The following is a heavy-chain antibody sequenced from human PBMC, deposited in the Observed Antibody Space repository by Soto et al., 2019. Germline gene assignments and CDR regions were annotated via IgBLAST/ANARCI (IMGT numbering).Heavy chain of an antibody. CDR1: GYTFTSYY. D-gene: IGHD3-3*02. CDR3: ARDGEVIFASGYYYGMDV. CDR2: INPSGGST. J-gene: IGHJ6*02. Sequence: ASVKVSCKASGYTFTSYYMHWVRQAPGQGLEWMGIINPSGGSTSYAQKFQGRVTMTRDTSTSTVYMELSSLRSEDTAVYHCARDGEVIFASGYYYGMDVWGQGTTVTVSS. V-gene: IGHV1-46*01.